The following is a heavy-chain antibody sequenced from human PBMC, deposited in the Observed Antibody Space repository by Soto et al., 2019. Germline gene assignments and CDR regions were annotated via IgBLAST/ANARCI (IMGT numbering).Heavy chain of an antibody. J-gene: IGHJ4*02. D-gene: IGHD5-12*01. V-gene: IGHV4-59*08. CDR2: IYYRGST. CDR3: ARGGYNFPERSR. CDR1: GGSISSYY. Sequence: PSETLSLTCTVSGGSISSYYWSWIRQPPGKGLEWIGYIYYRGSTNYNPSLKSRVTISVDTSKNQFSLKLTSVTAADTAVYYCARGGYNFPERSRWGQGTQVPVSS.